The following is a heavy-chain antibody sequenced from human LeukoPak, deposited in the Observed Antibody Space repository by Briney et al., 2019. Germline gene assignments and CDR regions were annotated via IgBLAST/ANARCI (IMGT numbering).Heavy chain of an antibody. V-gene: IGHV4-39*01. CDR1: GGSISISNYY. CDR2: ISYSGT. CDR3: ARRTSNPVGAIDY. J-gene: IGHJ4*02. Sequence: SETLSLTCTVSGGSISISNYYWGWIRQPPGRGLEWIGSISYSGTYYNPSLKSRLTISVDTSMNHFSLNLRSVTAADTAVYYCARRTSNPVGAIDYWGQGTLVTVSS. D-gene: IGHD1-26*01.